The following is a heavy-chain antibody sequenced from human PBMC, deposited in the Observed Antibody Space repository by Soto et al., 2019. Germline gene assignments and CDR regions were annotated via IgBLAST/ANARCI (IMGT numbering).Heavy chain of an antibody. CDR1: GGTFSSYA. J-gene: IGHJ4*02. CDR2: IIPIFGTA. Sequence: HVQLVQSGAEVKKPGSSVKVSCKASGGTFSSYAISWVRQAPGQGLEWMGGIIPIFGTANYAQKFQGRVTITADESTSTAYMELSSLRSEDTAVYYCARDLVGYSSGWYLGGGYFDYWGQGTLVTVSS. CDR3: ARDLVGYSSGWYLGGGYFDY. D-gene: IGHD6-19*01. V-gene: IGHV1-69*12.